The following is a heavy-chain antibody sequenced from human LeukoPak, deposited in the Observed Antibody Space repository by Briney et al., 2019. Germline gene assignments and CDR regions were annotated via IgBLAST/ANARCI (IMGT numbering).Heavy chain of an antibody. J-gene: IGHJ3*02. D-gene: IGHD1-26*01. CDR1: GFTFNNYA. Sequence: GRSLRLSCAASGFTFNNYAMNWVRQAPGKELEWVALIWHDGSNQDYADSVKGRFTISRDNSKNTLYLQMNSLKAEDTAVYYCARDDVVGATKGAFDIWGQGTMVTVSS. CDR3: ARDDVVGATKGAFDI. V-gene: IGHV3-33*01. CDR2: IWHDGSNQ.